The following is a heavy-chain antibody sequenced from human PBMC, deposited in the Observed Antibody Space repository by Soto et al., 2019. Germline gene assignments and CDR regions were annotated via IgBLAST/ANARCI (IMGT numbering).Heavy chain of an antibody. CDR2: MSYSRST. Sequence: SETLSLTCFVSGGSISSNNYYWGWIRQPPGKGLEWIGSMSYSRSTYYNPSLKSRVTISVDTSKNQFSLKLTSVTAADTAVYYCAREPIAAAYYYGMDVWGQGTTVTVSS. D-gene: IGHD6-13*01. V-gene: IGHV4-39*02. CDR1: GGSISSNNYY. J-gene: IGHJ6*02. CDR3: AREPIAAAYYYGMDV.